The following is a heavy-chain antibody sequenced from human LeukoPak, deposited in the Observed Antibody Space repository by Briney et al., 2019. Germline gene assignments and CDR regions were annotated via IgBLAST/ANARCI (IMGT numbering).Heavy chain of an antibody. CDR2: ISAYNGNT. CDR1: GYTFATYG. J-gene: IGHJ4*02. V-gene: IGHV1-18*01. D-gene: IGHD2-2*01. Sequence: ASVKVSCKASGYTFATYGISCVRQAPGQGLEWMGWISAYNGNTNYAQKLQGRVTMTTDTSTSTAYMELRSLRSDDTAMYYCARRAGYCSSTSCSPGDYWGQGTLVTVSS. CDR3: ARRAGYCSSTSCSPGDY.